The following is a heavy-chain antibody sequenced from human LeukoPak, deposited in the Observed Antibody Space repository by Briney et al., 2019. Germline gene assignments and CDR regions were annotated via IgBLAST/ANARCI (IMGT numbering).Heavy chain of an antibody. D-gene: IGHD5-12*01. Sequence: PSETLSLTCTVSGGSISSYYWSWIRQPPGKGLEWIGYIYYSGSTNYNPSLKSRVTISVDTSKNQFSLKLSSVTAADTAVYYCASQPRRATAIDYWGQGILVTVSS. J-gene: IGHJ4*02. CDR3: ASQPRRATAIDY. CDR1: GGSISSYY. CDR2: IYYSGST. V-gene: IGHV4-59*01.